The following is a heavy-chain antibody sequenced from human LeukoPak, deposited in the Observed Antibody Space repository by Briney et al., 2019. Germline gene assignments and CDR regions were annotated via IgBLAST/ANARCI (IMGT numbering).Heavy chain of an antibody. D-gene: IGHD3-3*01. CDR1: GFVFSICG. Sequence: PGGSLRLSCAASGFVFSICGMSWVRQAPGKGLEWVSTINENGANTHYADSVKGRFTISRDNSKNTLFLQMNSLRAEDTAVYYCASAGSEWLFPFDYWGQGTLVTVSS. CDR2: INENGANT. J-gene: IGHJ4*02. CDR3: ASAGSEWLFPFDY. V-gene: IGHV3-23*01.